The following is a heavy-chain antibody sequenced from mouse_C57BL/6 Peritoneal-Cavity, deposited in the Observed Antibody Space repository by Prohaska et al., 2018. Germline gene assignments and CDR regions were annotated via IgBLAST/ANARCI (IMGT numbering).Heavy chain of an antibody. J-gene: IGHJ1*03. D-gene: IGHD2-4*01. CDR3: ARDYGWYFDV. V-gene: IGHV2-6*03. CDR2: IWSEVST. Sequence: QVQLKESGPGLVAPSQSLSITSTVSGFSLTSYGVHWVRKPQGKGLEWLVVIWSEVSTTYNSALKSRLSISKDNAKSQVFLKMNSLKTDETAMYYGARDYGWYFDVWGTGTTVTVSS. CDR1: GFSLTSYG.